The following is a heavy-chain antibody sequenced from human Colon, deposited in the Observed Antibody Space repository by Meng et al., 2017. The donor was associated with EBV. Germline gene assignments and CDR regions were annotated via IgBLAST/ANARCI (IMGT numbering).Heavy chain of an antibody. CDR3: ARELIPALGPQVADS. CDR1: GFTFNSYT. Sequence: EVQLVESGGGLVKPGGSVSLSCAASGFTFNSYTMNWVRQAPGKGLEWVSSISSGSTYIYYADSVKGRFSISRDNAKRSLYLQMNSLRAEDTAVYYCARELIPALGPQVADSWGQGTLVTVAS. CDR2: ISSGSTYI. D-gene: IGHD2-2*01. V-gene: IGHV3-21*01. J-gene: IGHJ4*02.